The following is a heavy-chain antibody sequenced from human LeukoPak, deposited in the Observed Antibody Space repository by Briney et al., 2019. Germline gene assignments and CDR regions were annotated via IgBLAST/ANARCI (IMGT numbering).Heavy chain of an antibody. D-gene: IGHD3-22*01. V-gene: IGHV1-69*13. Sequence: SVKVSCKASGGTFSSYAISWVRQAPGQGLEWMGGINPIFGTANYAQKFQGRVTITADEPTSTAYMELSSLRSEDTAVYYCARDWGYSSGYYEFDYWGQGTLVTVSS. CDR1: GGTFSSYA. J-gene: IGHJ4*02. CDR3: ARDWGYSSGYYEFDY. CDR2: INPIFGTA.